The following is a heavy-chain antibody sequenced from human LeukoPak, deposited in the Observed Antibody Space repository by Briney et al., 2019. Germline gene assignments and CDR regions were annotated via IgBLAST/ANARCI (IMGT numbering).Heavy chain of an antibody. CDR1: GFTFSDYY. V-gene: IGHV3-11*01. CDR3: ARDRGGLSDY. CDR2: IISSGSPI. J-gene: IGHJ4*02. D-gene: IGHD3-16*02. Sequence: PGRCLRLSCAASGFTFSDYYMSWIRQAPGEGLEWVSYIISSGSPIYYADSGKGRFTISRANSKHSPYLQMNSLRAEDTAVYYFARDRGGLSDYWGQGTLVTVSS.